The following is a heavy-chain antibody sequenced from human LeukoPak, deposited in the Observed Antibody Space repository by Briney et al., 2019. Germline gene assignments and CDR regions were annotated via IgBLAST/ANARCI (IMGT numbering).Heavy chain of an antibody. CDR1: GFTFTNYN. V-gene: IGHV3-21*04. Sequence: PGGSLRLSCAASGFTFTNYNMHWVRQAPGTGLEWVSYISSSSSHIYYADSVKGRFTISRDNANNSLSLQMNSLRAEDTAVYYCAKDRGRYYDSSGYYWGYYFDSWGQGILVTVST. CDR2: ISSSSSHI. CDR3: AKDRGRYYDSSGYYWGYYFDS. D-gene: IGHD3-22*01. J-gene: IGHJ4*02.